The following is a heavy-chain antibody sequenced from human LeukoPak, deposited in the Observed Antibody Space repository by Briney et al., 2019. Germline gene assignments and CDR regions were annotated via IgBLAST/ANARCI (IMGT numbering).Heavy chain of an antibody. CDR2: IKSGGSNT. J-gene: IGHJ4*02. Sequence: PGGSLRLSCAASGFTFSSYCMHWLRPAPGKGLVGVSRIKSGGSNTTHRVSVKGRFTISRDNATNTLYMYIHSLSAADTDVYYCAREYYDSRGSPYFDYWGQGTLVTVSS. CDR1: GFTFSSYC. V-gene: IGHV3-74*03. D-gene: IGHD3-22*01. CDR3: AREYYDSRGSPYFDY.